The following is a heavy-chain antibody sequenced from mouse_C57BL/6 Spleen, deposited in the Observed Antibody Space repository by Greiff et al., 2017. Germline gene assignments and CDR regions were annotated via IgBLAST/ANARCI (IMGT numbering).Heavy chain of an antibody. J-gene: IGHJ3*01. D-gene: IGHD1-1*02. CDR1: GFTFSDAW. Sequence: DVQLVESGGGLVQPGGSMKLSCAASGFTFSDAWMDWVRQSPEKGLEWVAEIRNKANNHATYYAESVKGRFTISSDDSKSSVYLQMNSLRAEDTGIYYCTRDYGPSWFAYWGQGTLVTVSA. CDR2: IRNKANNHAT. V-gene: IGHV6-6*01. CDR3: TRDYGPSWFAY.